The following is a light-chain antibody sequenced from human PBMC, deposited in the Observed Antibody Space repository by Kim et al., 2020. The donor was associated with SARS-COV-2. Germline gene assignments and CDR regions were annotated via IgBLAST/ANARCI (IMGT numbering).Light chain of an antibody. CDR1: SSNIGSNT. CDR2: SNN. CDR3: AAWDDSLNAL. Sequence: ELTQPPSASGTPGQRVTISCSGGSSNIGSNTVNWYQQLPGTAPKLLIYSNNQRPSGVPDRFSGSKSGTSASLAISGLQSEDEADYYCAAWDDSLNALFGGGTQLTVL. V-gene: IGLV1-44*01. J-gene: IGLJ2*01.